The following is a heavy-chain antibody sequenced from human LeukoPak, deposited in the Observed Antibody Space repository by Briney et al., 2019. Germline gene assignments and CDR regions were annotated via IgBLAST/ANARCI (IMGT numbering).Heavy chain of an antibody. CDR2: IVVGSGNT. V-gene: IGHV1-58*01. CDR3: AADERSYSGRYYCYYGMDV. CDR1: GFTFTSSA. D-gene: IGHD1-26*01. Sequence: SVKVSCKASGFTFTSSAVQWVRQARGQRLEWIGWIVVGSGNTNYAQKFQERVTITRDMSTSTAYMELSSLRSEDTAVYYCAADERSYSGRYYCYYGMDVWGQGTTVTVSS. J-gene: IGHJ6*02.